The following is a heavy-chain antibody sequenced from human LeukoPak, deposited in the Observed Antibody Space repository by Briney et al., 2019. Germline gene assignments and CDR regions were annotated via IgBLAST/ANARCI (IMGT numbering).Heavy chain of an antibody. CDR1: GGSISTYY. V-gene: IGHV4-4*07. J-gene: IGHJ3*02. CDR3: VRDQSGSGGHNNDAFDI. CDR2: MYGGGAT. Sequence: SETLSLTCNVSGGSISTYYWNWIRQPAGKGLEWIGRMYGGGATRYNPSLGSRVTMSVDTSKNQVSLKLTSVTAAETAVYFCVRDQSGSGGHNNDAFDIWGQGTMVVVSA. D-gene: IGHD3-16*01.